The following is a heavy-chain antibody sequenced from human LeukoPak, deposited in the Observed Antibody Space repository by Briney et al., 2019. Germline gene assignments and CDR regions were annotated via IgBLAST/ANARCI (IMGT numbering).Heavy chain of an antibody. CDR1: GYTFTGYY. CDR3: ASYCTNGVCYRHAFDI. CDR2: INPNSGGT. D-gene: IGHD2-8*01. Sequence: ASVKVSCKASGYTFTGYYMHWVRQAPGQGLEWMGWINPNSGGTNYAQKFQGRVTMTRDTSISTAYMELSRLRSDDTAVYYCASYCTNGVCYRHAFDISGQGTMVTVSS. V-gene: IGHV1-2*02. J-gene: IGHJ3*02.